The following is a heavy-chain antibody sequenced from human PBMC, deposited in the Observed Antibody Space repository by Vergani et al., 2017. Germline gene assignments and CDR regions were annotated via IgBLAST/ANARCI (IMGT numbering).Heavy chain of an antibody. CDR3: AREGCSSTSCYAGWYFDL. Sequence: EVQLVESGGGLVKPGGSLRLSCAASGFTFSSYSMNWVRLAPGKGLEWVSSISSSSSYIYYADSVKGRFTISRDNAKNSLYLQMNSLRAEDTAVYYCAREGCSSTSCYAGWYFDLWGRGTLVTVSS. CDR2: ISSSSSYI. CDR1: GFTFSSYS. D-gene: IGHD2-2*01. J-gene: IGHJ2*01. V-gene: IGHV3-21*01.